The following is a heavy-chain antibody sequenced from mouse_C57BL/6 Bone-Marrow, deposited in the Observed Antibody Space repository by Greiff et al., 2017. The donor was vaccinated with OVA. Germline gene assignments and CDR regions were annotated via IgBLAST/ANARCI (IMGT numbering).Heavy chain of an antibody. CDR3: AREGYDYLYAMDY. V-gene: IGHV1-31*01. CDR2: IYPYNGVS. J-gene: IGHJ4*01. CDR1: GYSFTGYY. D-gene: IGHD2-4*01. Sequence: EVQGVESGPELVKPGASVKISCKASGYSFTGYYMHWVKQSHGNILDWIGYIYPYNGVSSYNQKFKGKATLTVDKSSSTAYMELRSLTSEDSAVYYCAREGYDYLYAMDYWGQGTSVTVSS.